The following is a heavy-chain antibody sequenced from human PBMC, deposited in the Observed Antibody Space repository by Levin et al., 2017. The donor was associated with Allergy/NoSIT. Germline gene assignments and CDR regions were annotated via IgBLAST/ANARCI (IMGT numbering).Heavy chain of an antibody. CDR1: GFTFSSYS. D-gene: IGHD3-10*02. J-gene: IGHJ6*02. Sequence: PGGSLRLSCAASGFTFSSYSMNWVRQAPGKGLEWVSSISSSSSYIYYADSVKGRFTISRDNAKNSLYLQMNSLRAEDTAVYYCARDLAFLFADYYYYYGMDVWGQGTTVTVSS. V-gene: IGHV3-21*01. CDR3: ARDLAFLFADYYYYYGMDV. CDR2: ISSSSSYI.